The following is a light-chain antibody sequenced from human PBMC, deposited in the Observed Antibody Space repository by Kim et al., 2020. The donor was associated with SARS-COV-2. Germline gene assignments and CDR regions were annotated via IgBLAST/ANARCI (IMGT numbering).Light chain of an antibody. CDR3: QQYDKWPRT. CDR2: GAS. V-gene: IGKV3-15*01. CDR1: QSVSSH. J-gene: IGKJ1*01. Sequence: VSPGGRATLACRARQSVSSHLAWDQQKRGQAPRLLLYGASARPTGVPARFSGSGSGTEFTLTISSLQSEDFANYYCQQYDKWPRTFGQGTKVDIK.